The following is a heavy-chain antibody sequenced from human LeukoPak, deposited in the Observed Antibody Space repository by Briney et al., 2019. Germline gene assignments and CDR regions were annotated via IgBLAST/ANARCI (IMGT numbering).Heavy chain of an antibody. CDR1: GYTFTSYG. D-gene: IGHD2-15*01. Sequence: ASVKVSCKASGYTFTSYGISWVRQAPGQGLEWMGWISAYNGNTNYAQKLQGRVTMTTDTSTSTAYMELRSLRSDDTAVYYCARNVPIVVVAATLAYYGMDVWGQGTTVTVPS. J-gene: IGHJ6*02. CDR3: ARNVPIVVVAATLAYYGMDV. CDR2: ISAYNGNT. V-gene: IGHV1-18*01.